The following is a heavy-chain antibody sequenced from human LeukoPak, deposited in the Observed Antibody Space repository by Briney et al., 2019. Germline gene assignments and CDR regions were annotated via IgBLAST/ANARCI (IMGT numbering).Heavy chain of an antibody. Sequence: PGGSLRLSCAASGFTFSSFGMNWVRQAPGKGLEWVSYISVSSSTIYYADSVKGRFTISRDNSKNTLYLQMNSLRAEDTAVYYCAKTSGYRRFDPWGQGTLVTVSS. J-gene: IGHJ5*02. D-gene: IGHD5-12*01. CDR2: ISVSSSTI. V-gene: IGHV3-48*01. CDR1: GFTFSSFG. CDR3: AKTSGYRRFDP.